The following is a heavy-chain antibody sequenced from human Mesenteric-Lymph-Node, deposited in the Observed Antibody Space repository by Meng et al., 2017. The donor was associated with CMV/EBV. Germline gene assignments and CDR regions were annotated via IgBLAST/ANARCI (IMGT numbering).Heavy chain of an antibody. D-gene: IGHD3-3*01. Sequence: GGSLRLSCAASGFTFSSYEMNWVRQAPGKGLEWVSYISSSGTTIYYADSVRGRFTISRDNAKNSLYLQMNSLRAEDTAVYYCARDNYDFWSGQNHVGGDWFDPWGQGTLVTVSS. V-gene: IGHV3-48*03. J-gene: IGHJ5*02. CDR2: ISSSGTTI. CDR1: GFTFSSYE. CDR3: ARDNYDFWSGQNHVGGDWFDP.